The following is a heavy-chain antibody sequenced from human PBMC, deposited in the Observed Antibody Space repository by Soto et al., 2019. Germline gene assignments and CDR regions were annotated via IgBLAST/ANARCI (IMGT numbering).Heavy chain of an antibody. J-gene: IGHJ4*02. D-gene: IGHD1-26*01. Sequence: PAGSLRLSCEASGFTFSAYYMSWIRQAPGKGLEWVSYISSSGSTIYYADSVKGRFTISRDNDKNSLYLQMNSLRDEETAGYYGARARGSYPGYWGQGTLVTVS. CDR1: GFTFSAYY. V-gene: IGHV3-11*01. CDR3: ARARGSYPGY. CDR2: ISSSGSTI.